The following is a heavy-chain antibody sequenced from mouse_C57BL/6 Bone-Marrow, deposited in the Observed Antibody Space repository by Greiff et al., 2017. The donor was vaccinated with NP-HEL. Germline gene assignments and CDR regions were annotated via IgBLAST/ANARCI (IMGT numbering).Heavy chain of an antibody. Sequence: VQLQQPGAELVKPGASVKLSCKASGYTFTSYWMQWVKQRPGPGLEWIGEIDPSDSYTNDNQKFKGKATLTVDTSSSTAYMQLSSLTSEDSAVYYCASGAMDYWGQGTSVTVSS. V-gene: IGHV1-50*01. CDR1: GYTFTSYW. CDR3: ASGAMDY. J-gene: IGHJ4*01. CDR2: IDPSDSYT.